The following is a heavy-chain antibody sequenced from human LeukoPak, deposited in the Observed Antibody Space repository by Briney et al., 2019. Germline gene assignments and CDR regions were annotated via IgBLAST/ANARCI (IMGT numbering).Heavy chain of an antibody. CDR3: AKAGRLQAVAGWIDH. Sequence: QPGGSLRLSCAASGFTFSSYAMSWVRQAPGKGLEWVSTISDSGGSTYYVDSVKGRLTISRDNSKNTLYLQMNSLRAEDTAMYYCAKAGRLQAVAGWIDHWGQGTLVTVS. J-gene: IGHJ4*02. CDR1: GFTFSSYA. CDR2: ISDSGGST. D-gene: IGHD6-19*01. V-gene: IGHV3-23*01.